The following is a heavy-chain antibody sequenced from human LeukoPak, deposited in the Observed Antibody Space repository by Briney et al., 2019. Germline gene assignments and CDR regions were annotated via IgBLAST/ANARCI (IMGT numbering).Heavy chain of an antibody. D-gene: IGHD6-6*01. J-gene: IGHJ4*02. Sequence: SETLSLTCAVYGGSFSGYYWSWIRQPPGKGLEWIGEINHSGSTNYNPPLKSRVTISVDTSKNQFSLKLSSVTAADTAVYYCARGLLIAARFFDYWGQGTLVTVSS. CDR2: INHSGST. CDR1: GGSFSGYY. V-gene: IGHV4-34*01. CDR3: ARGLLIAARFFDY.